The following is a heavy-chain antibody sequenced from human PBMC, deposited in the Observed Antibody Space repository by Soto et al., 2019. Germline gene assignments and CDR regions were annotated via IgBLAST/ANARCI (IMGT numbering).Heavy chain of an antibody. Sequence: ASVKVSCKASGYTFTSYGTSWVRQPPGQGLEWMGWISAYNGNTNYAQKLQGRVTMTTDTSTSTAYMELRSLRSDDTAVYYCARVSVSRTSSAKFDPWGQGTLVTVSS. CDR3: ARVSVSRTSSAKFDP. J-gene: IGHJ5*02. V-gene: IGHV1-18*04. D-gene: IGHD2-2*01. CDR1: GYTFTSYG. CDR2: ISAYNGNT.